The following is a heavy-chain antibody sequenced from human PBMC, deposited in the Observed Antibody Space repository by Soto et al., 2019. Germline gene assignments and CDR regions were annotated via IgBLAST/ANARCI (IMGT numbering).Heavy chain of an antibody. J-gene: IGHJ4*02. Sequence: SETLSLTCTVSGGSTSSYYWSWIRQPPGKGLEWIGYIYYSGSTNHNPSLKSRVTISVDTSKNQFSLKLSSVTAADTAVYYCARVGGTYYYDSSGPFDYWGQGTLVTVSS. D-gene: IGHD3-22*01. CDR1: GGSTSSYY. CDR3: ARVGGTYYYDSSGPFDY. CDR2: IYYSGST. V-gene: IGHV4-59*01.